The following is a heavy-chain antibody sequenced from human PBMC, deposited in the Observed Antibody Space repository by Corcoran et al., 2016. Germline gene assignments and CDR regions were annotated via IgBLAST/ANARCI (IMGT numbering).Heavy chain of an antibody. CDR1: GGSFSGDY. CDR2: INHRGST. Sequence: QVQLQQWGAGLLKPSETLSLTCAVYGGSFSGDYWSWIRQPPGKGLEWIGEINHRGSTNYNPSLTSRVTISVDTSKNQFSLKLSSVTAADTAVYDCARVGSKAWAVHLQHWGQGTLVTVSS. D-gene: IGHD3-10*01. CDR3: ARVGSKAWAVHLQH. J-gene: IGHJ1*01. V-gene: IGHV4-34*01.